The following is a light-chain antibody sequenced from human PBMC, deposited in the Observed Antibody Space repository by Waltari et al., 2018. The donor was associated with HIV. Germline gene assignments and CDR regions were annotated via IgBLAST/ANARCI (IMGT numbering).Light chain of an antibody. CDR3: QQAKSFPHT. CDR2: GAS. CDR1: QNVGTS. J-gene: IGKJ5*01. Sequence: DIQMTQSPPSASASVGNRVSITCRTSQNVGTSVAWYQRGPGGNPNLLIYGASRLQGGVPSRFSGSGSGTFFILDINNCQAEDVGIYYCQQAKSFPHTFG. V-gene: IGKV1-12*01.